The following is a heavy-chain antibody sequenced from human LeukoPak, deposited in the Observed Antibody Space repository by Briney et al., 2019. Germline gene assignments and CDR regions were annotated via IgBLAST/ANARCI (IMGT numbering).Heavy chain of an antibody. Sequence: PSETLSLTCTVSGDSIRSTSYYWGWIRQPPGKGLEWIGSIYYSGNTYYNPSLMSRVTISVDTSKNQFSLHLSSVTAADTAVYYCARDSSSAGSDAFDIWGQGTMVTVSS. CDR3: ARDSSSAGSDAFDI. CDR2: IYYSGNT. CDR1: GDSIRSTSYY. J-gene: IGHJ3*02. V-gene: IGHV4-39*07. D-gene: IGHD6-6*01.